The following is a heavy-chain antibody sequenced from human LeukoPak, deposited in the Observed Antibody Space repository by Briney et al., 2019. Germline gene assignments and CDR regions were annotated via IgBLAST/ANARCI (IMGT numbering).Heavy chain of an antibody. V-gene: IGHV4-39*01. CDR1: GGSISSSSYY. D-gene: IGHD6-6*01. CDR3: ARRLGIAARLDY. CDR2: IYYSGST. Sequence: PSETLSLTCTVSGGSISSSSYYWGWIRQPPGKGLEWIGSIYYSGSTYYNPSLKSRLTISVDTSKNQFSLKLSSVTAADTAVYYCARRLGIAARLDYWGQGTLVTVSS. J-gene: IGHJ4*02.